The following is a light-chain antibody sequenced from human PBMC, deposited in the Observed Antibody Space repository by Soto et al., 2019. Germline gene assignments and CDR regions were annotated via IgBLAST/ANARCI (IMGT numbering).Light chain of an antibody. CDR1: QSVSSSF. CDR2: GAS. Sequence: EIVLTQSPGTLSLSPGERATLSCRASQSVSSSFLAWYQQKPGQAPRLLIYGASSRATGIPDRFSGTGSGTDFTLTISRLEPEDFAVYYCQQNDSSPLTFDGGTKVEIK. V-gene: IGKV3-20*01. CDR3: QQNDSSPLT. J-gene: IGKJ4*01.